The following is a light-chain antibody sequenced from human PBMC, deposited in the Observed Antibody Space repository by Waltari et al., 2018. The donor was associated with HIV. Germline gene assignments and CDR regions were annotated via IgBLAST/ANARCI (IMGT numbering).Light chain of an antibody. V-gene: IGLV1-47*01. Sequence: QSVLTQPPSASGAPGQRVTISCSGRSSNIGSNLLYWYRQLPGTAPKLLIYRNNQRPSGVPDRFSGSKSGTSASLAISGLRSEDEADHYCAAWTDSRYVVFGGGTKLTVL. J-gene: IGLJ2*01. CDR3: AAWTDSRYVV. CDR2: RNN. CDR1: SSNIGSNL.